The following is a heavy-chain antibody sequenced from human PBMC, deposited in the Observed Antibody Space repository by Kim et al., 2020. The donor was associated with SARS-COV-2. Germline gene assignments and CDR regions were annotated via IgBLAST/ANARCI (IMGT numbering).Heavy chain of an antibody. V-gene: IGHV1-18*01. Sequence: ASVKVSCKASGYTFTSYGISWVRQAPGQGLEWMGWISAYNGNTNYAQKIQGRVTMTTDTSTSTAYMELRSLRSDDTAVYYCARSLAVAGMRFEPSEGFDYWGQGTLVTVSS. J-gene: IGHJ4*02. D-gene: IGHD6-19*01. CDR3: ARSLAVAGMRFEPSEGFDY. CDR1: GYTFTSYG. CDR2: ISAYNGNT.